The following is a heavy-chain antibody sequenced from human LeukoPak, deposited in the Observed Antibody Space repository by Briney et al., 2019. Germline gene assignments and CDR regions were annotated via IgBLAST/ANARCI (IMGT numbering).Heavy chain of an antibody. Sequence: GGSLRLSCAASGFTLRSYTMNWVRQAPGKGLEWVSAISSSSSYIYYADSVRGRFTISRDNAKNSLYLQMNSLRAEDTAVYYCARESSGRNRFPNYYYHMDVWGKGTTVTISS. CDR3: ARESSGRNRFPNYYYHMDV. V-gene: IGHV3-21*01. J-gene: IGHJ6*03. CDR2: ISSSSSYI. D-gene: IGHD6-19*01. CDR1: GFTLRSYT.